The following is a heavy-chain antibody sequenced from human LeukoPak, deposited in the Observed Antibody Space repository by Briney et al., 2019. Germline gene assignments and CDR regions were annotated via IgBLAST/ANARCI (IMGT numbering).Heavy chain of an antibody. J-gene: IGHJ4*02. D-gene: IGHD5-12*01. V-gene: IGHV1-18*01. Sequence: AAVTVSRKSSLYMFNIYGNSWVRQPPAQGREGMGWISAFNGNTNYARNFQDRLTMTTDTSTSTAYMELTSLRSDDTAVYYCARSPPSTGYDRFDTWGQGTLVTVSS. CDR3: ARSPPSTGYDRFDT. CDR1: LYMFNIYG. CDR2: ISAFNGNT.